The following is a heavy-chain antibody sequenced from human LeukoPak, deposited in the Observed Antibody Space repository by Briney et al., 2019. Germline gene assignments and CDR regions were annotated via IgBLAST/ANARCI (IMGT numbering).Heavy chain of an antibody. V-gene: IGHV3-7*01. CDR1: GFTFKNSW. D-gene: IGHD2-15*01. CDR2: IKQDGSEK. CDR3: ARNKGWELPAELDS. J-gene: IGHJ4*02. Sequence: GGSLRLSCAASGFTFKNSWMSWVRQAPGKGLEWVANIKQDGSEKYYVDSVKGRFTISRDDAKTPVYLQMNSLRAEDTAVYYCARNKGWELPAELDSWGQGTLVTVSS.